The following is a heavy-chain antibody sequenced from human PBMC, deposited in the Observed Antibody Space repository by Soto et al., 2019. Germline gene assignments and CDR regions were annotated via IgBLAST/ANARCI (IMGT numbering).Heavy chain of an antibody. V-gene: IGHV4-59*08. D-gene: IGHD3-10*01. CDR1: GGSISSYY. CDR3: ARRVVRGVRTYYYYYMDV. CDR2: IYYSGST. J-gene: IGHJ6*03. Sequence: SETLSLTCTVSGGSISSYYWSWIRQPPGKGLEWIGYIYYSGSTNYNPSLKSRVTISVDTSKNQFSLKLSSVTAADTAVYYCARRVVRGVRTYYYYYMDVWGKGTTVTVSS.